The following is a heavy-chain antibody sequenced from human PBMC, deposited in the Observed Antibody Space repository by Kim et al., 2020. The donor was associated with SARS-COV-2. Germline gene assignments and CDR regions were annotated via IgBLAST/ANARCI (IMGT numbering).Heavy chain of an antibody. Sequence: GGSLRLSCAASGFTFSSYAMHWVRQAPGKGLEWVAVISYDGSNKYYADSVKGRFTISRDNSKNTLYLQMNSLRAEDTAVYYCARVSYVLGIYYYGMDVWGQGTTVTVSS. V-gene: IGHV3-30-3*01. J-gene: IGHJ6*02. D-gene: IGHD3-16*01. CDR1: GFTFSSYA. CDR2: ISYDGSNK. CDR3: ARVSYVLGIYYYGMDV.